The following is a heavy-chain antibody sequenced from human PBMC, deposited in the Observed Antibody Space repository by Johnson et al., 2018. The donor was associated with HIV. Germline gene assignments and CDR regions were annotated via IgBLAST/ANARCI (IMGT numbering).Heavy chain of an antibody. J-gene: IGHJ3*02. Sequence: QVQLVESGGGLVKPGGSLRLSCEASGFRFSDYYMSWIRQAPGKGLEWVAVIGYDGSDKYYADSVKGRVTISRDNPKNTVYLHMNNLRAEDTAVYYCSRLPTGYSRDAFDIWGQGTMVTVSS. D-gene: IGHD5-18*01. CDR2: IGYDGSDK. CDR3: SRLPTGYSRDAFDI. CDR1: GFRFSDYY. V-gene: IGHV3-30*03.